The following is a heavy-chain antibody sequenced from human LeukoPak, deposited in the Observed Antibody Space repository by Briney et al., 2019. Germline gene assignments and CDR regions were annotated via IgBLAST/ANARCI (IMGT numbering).Heavy chain of an antibody. CDR2: ISWDGGST. CDR1: GFTFDDYT. V-gene: IGHV3-43*01. CDR3: AKDRATVTTGYYYYYMDV. D-gene: IGHD4-17*01. Sequence: GGSLRLSCAASGFTFDDYTMHWVRQAPGKGLEWVSPISWDGGSTYYADSVKGRFTISRDNSKNSLYLQMNSLRTEDTALYYCAKDRATVTTGYYYYYMDVWGKGTTVTVSS. J-gene: IGHJ6*03.